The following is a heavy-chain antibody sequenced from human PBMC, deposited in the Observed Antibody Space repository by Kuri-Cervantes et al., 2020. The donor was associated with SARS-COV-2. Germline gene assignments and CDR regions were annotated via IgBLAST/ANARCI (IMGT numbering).Heavy chain of an antibody. Sequence: ASVKVSCKASGYTFTSYYMHWVRQAPGQGLEWMGIINPSGGSTSYAQKFQGRVTMTRDTSTSTAYMELSSLRSEDTAVYYCALESHSPYYMDVWGKGTTVTVSS. J-gene: IGHJ6*03. CDR1: GYTFTSYY. CDR3: ALESHSPYYMDV. V-gene: IGHV1-46*01. D-gene: IGHD3-3*01. CDR2: INPSGGST.